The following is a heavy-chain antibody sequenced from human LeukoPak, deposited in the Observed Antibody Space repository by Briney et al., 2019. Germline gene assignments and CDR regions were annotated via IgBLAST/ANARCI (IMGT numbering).Heavy chain of an antibody. Sequence: GRSLRLSCAASGFTFSSYAMHWVRQAPGKGPEWVAVISYDGSNKYYADSVKGRFTISRDNSKNTLYLQMNSLRAEDTAVYYCARDSGGYYDSSGYYYLSYFDYWGQGTLVTVSS. CDR2: ISYDGSNK. D-gene: IGHD3-22*01. V-gene: IGHV3-30-3*01. CDR1: GFTFSSYA. CDR3: ARDSGGYYDSSGYYYLSYFDY. J-gene: IGHJ4*02.